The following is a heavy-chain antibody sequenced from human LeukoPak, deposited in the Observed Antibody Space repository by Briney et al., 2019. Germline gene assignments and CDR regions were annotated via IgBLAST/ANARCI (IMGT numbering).Heavy chain of an antibody. Sequence: QPGGSLRLSCAASGFTFSSYWMSWVRQAPGKGLEWVANIKQDGSEKYYVDSVKGRFTISRDNAKNSLYLQMNSLRAEDTAVYYCARDGSSSWRRERINWFDPWGQGTLVTVSS. CDR3: ARDGSSSWRRERINWFDP. J-gene: IGHJ5*02. CDR1: GFTFSSYW. D-gene: IGHD6-13*01. V-gene: IGHV3-7*01. CDR2: IKQDGSEK.